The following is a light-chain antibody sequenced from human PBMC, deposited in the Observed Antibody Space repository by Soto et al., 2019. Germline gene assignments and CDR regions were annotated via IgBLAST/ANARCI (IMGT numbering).Light chain of an antibody. V-gene: IGKV4-1*01. CDR1: QIVLYSSNNKNY. CDR2: WAS. J-gene: IGKJ2*01. Sequence: DIVMTQSPDSLAVSLGERATIHCKSSQIVLYSSNNKNYLAWYQQKPGQPPKLLIYWASTRESGVPDRFSGSGSGTDFTLTISSLQAEDVAVYYCQQYYSPPHTFGQGTKVEIK. CDR3: QQYYSPPHT.